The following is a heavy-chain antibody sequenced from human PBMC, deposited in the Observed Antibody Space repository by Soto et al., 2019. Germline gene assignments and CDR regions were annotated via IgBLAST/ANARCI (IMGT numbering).Heavy chain of an antibody. J-gene: IGHJ6*03. CDR3: ARHYCSGGSCQDAYYYYYYMDV. Sequence: TSETLSLTCTVSGGSISSSSYYWGWIRQPPGKGLEWIGSIYYSGSTYYNPSLKSRVTISVDTSKNQFSLKLSSVTAADTAVYYCARHYCSGGSCQDAYYYYYYMDVWGKGTTVTVSS. D-gene: IGHD2-15*01. CDR1: GGSISSSSYY. CDR2: IYYSGST. V-gene: IGHV4-39*01.